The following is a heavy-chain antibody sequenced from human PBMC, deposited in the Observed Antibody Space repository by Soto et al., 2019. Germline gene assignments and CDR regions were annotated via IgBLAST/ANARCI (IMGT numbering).Heavy chain of an antibody. J-gene: IGHJ4*02. CDR2: ILYDGREK. CDR3: AREPGRIAVAGFDY. D-gene: IGHD6-19*01. Sequence: QVQLVESGGGVVQPGRSLRLSCVASGVMVDSYGMHWVRQAPGKGLEWVAIILYDGREKYHADSVKGRFTISRDNSKNTLYLHMTSLRAEDTALYYCAREPGRIAVAGFDYWGQGSLVTVSS. V-gene: IGHV3-33*01. CDR1: GVMVDSYG.